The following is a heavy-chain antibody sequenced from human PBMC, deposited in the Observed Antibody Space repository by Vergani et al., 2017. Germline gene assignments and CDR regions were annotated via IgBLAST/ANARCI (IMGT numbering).Heavy chain of an antibody. CDR1: GGSISSDY. V-gene: IGHV4-59*01. Sequence: QVQLQESGPGLVKPSETLSLTCTVSGGSISSDYWSWIRQPTGKGLEWIGYIYYSGSTNYNPSLKSRVTISVDTSKNQFSLKLSSVTAADTAVYYCAREGPATPFDYWGQGTLVTVSS. CDR3: AREGPATPFDY. D-gene: IGHD2-2*01. J-gene: IGHJ4*02. CDR2: IYYSGST.